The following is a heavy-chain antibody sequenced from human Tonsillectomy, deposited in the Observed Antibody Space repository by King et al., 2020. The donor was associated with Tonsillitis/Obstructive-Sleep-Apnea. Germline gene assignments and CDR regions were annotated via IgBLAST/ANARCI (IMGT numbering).Heavy chain of an antibody. Sequence: VQLVESGAEVKKPGASVKVSCKASGYTFTSYGISWVRQAPGQGLEWMGWISAYNGNTNYAQKLQGRVTMTTDTSTSTAYVELRSLRADDTAMYYCVGVLLWFGAPKTWFDPWGQGTLVTVSS. V-gene: IGHV1-18*01. J-gene: IGHJ5*02. CDR3: VGVLLWFGAPKTWFDP. CDR1: GYTFTSYG. CDR2: ISAYNGNT. D-gene: IGHD3-10*01.